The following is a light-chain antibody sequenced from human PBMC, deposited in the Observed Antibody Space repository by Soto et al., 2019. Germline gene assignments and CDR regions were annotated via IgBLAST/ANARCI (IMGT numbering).Light chain of an antibody. CDR1: SSNIGAGYD. Sequence: QSVLTQPPSVSGAPGQRVTISCTGSSSNIGAGYDVHWYQQLPGTAPKLLIYGNSNRPSGVPDRFSGPKSGTSASLAITGLQAEDEADYYCQSYDSSLSGGVFGGGTQLTVL. J-gene: IGLJ2*01. V-gene: IGLV1-40*01. CDR3: QSYDSSLSGGV. CDR2: GNS.